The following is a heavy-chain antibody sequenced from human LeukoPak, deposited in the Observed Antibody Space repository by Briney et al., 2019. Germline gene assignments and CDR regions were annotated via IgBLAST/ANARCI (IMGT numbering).Heavy chain of an antibody. V-gene: IGHV1-2*02. CDR3: ARVMTGNLHY. Sequence: VKVSCKASGYTFTSYYMHWVRQPPGQGGEGMGWINPNSGGTNYSQTFQGSVTMTRDTPSSTAYMELSTLRSDDTAVYYCARVMTGNLHYWGQGTLVTVSS. J-gene: IGHJ4*02. CDR2: INPNSGGT. D-gene: IGHD3-9*01. CDR1: GYTFTSYY.